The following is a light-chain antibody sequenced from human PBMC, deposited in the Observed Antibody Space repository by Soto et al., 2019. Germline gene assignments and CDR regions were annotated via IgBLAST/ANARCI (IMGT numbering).Light chain of an antibody. CDR3: PQRSNWPPFT. J-gene: IGKJ3*01. CDR1: QSLSSY. Sequence: EIVLTQSPATLSLSPGERATLSCRASQSLSSYLAWYQQKPGQAPRLLIYDASNRATGIPARFSGSGSGTDFTLTISSLEPEDFALYYCPQRSNWPPFTFRPGTKVDIK. CDR2: DAS. V-gene: IGKV3-11*01.